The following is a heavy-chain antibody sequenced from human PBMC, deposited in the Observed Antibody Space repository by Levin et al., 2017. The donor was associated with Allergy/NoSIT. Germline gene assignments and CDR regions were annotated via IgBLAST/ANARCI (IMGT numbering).Heavy chain of an antibody. CDR3: ARATNYYDSSGYYYVRAFDS. D-gene: IGHD3-22*01. CDR1: GFTFSSYS. Sequence: GGSLRLSCAASGFTFSSYSMNWVRQAPGKGLEWVSYISSSSSTIYYADSVKGRFTISRDNAKNSLYLQMNSLRAEDTAVYYCARATNYYDSSGYYYVRAFDSWGQGTMVTVSS. V-gene: IGHV3-48*04. J-gene: IGHJ3*02. CDR2: ISSSSSTI.